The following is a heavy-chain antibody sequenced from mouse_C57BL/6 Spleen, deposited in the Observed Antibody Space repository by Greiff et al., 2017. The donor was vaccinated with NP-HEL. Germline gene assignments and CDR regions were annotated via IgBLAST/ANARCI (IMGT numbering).Heavy chain of an antibody. V-gene: IGHV1-55*01. J-gene: IGHJ4*01. Sequence: QVQLQQPGAELVKPGASVKMSCKASGYTFTSYWITWVKQRPGQGLEWIGDIYPGSGSTNYNEKFKSKAKLTVDTSSSTAYMQLSSLTSEDSAVYYCARGGYYDYAYYAMDYWGQGTSVTVSS. CDR3: ARGGYYDYAYYAMDY. CDR2: IYPGSGST. D-gene: IGHD2-4*01. CDR1: GYTFTSYW.